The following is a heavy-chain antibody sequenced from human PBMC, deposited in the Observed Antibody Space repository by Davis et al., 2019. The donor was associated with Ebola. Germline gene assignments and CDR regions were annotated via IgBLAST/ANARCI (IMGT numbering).Heavy chain of an antibody. CDR3: ARGEGITMVHYGMDV. J-gene: IGHJ6*02. V-gene: IGHV4-61*09. CDR1: GDSISSGSYY. D-gene: IGHD3-10*01. Sequence: SETLSLTCTVSGDSISSGSYYWSWIRQPAGKGLEWIGHMYTSGSTNYNTSLKSRVIISVDTSKNQFSLKLSSVTAADTGVYYCARGEGITMVHYGMDVWGQGTTVTVSS. CDR2: MYTSGST.